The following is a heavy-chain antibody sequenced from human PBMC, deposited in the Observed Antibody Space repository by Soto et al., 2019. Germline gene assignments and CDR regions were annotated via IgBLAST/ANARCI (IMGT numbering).Heavy chain of an antibody. J-gene: IGHJ5*02. D-gene: IGHD3-3*01. CDR3: ARGLGYDFWSGYYLGWFDP. V-gene: IGHV4-59*01. Sequence: SETLSLTCTVAGGSISSYYWSWIRQPPGKGLEWIGYIYYSGSTNYNPSLKSRVTISVDTSKNQFSLKLSSVTAADTAVYYCARGLGYDFWSGYYLGWFDPWGQGTLVTVSS. CDR2: IYYSGST. CDR1: GGSISSYY.